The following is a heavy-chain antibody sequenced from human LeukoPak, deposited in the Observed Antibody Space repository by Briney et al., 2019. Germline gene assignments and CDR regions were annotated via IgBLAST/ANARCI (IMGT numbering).Heavy chain of an antibody. CDR2: ISADNGNT. D-gene: IGHD3-10*01. CDR3: ARDPSYYYGSGSYLY. J-gene: IGHJ4*02. Sequence: GASVKVSCKASGYTFTSYGISWVRQAPGQGLEWMGWISADNGNTNYAQKLQGRVTMTTDTSTSTAYMELRSLRSDDTAVYYCARDPSYYYGSGSYLYWGQGTLVTVSS. V-gene: IGHV1-18*01. CDR1: GYTFTSYG.